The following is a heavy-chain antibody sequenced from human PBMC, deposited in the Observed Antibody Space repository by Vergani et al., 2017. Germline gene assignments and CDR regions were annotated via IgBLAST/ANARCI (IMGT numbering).Heavy chain of an antibody. V-gene: IGHV4-38-2*01. D-gene: IGHD6-13*01. Sequence: QVQLQESGPGLVKPSETLSLTCAVSGYSISSGYYWGWIRQPPGEGLEWIGSIYHSGSTYYNPSLKSRVTISVDPSKNQFSLMLSSVTAADTAVYYCARAGVRDVERWKYSSSRRGERREVEYYYYYMDVWGKGTTVTVSS. CDR3: ARAGVRDVERWKYSSSRRGERREVEYYYYYMDV. CDR2: IYHSGST. J-gene: IGHJ6*03. CDR1: GYSISSGYY.